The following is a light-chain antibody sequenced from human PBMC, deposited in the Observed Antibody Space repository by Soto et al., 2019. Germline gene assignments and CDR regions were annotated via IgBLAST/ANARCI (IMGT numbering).Light chain of an antibody. CDR2: KAY. Sequence: DIQMTQSPSTLSGSVGDRVIIRGRASQTLSSWLDWYQQTPGKVPKLMIYKAYTLKSGVPSRFSGSGSGTEFTLTISSLKPDDFATYYCQQYSTYNPRTFGQGNKVDI. CDR3: QQYSTYNPRT. J-gene: IGKJ1*01. V-gene: IGKV1-5*03. CDR1: QTLSSW.